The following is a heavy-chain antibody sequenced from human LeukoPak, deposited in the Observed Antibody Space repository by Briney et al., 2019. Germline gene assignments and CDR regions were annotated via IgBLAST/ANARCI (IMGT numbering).Heavy chain of an antibody. CDR1: GFTVSSNF. V-gene: IGHV3-53*01. CDR3: ARDCCNSAWYSD. Sequence: GGSLRLSCAASGFTVSSNFMTWVRQAPGKGLEWVSFIYSDSNTYYADSVKGRFTISRDNSRNTLYLQMNSLRAEDTAVYYCARDCCNSAWYSDWGQGTLVTVSS. CDR2: IYSDSNT. J-gene: IGHJ4*02. D-gene: IGHD2/OR15-2a*01.